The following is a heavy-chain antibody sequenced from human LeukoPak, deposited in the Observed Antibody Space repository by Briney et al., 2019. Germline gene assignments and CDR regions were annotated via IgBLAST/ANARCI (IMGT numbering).Heavy chain of an antibody. V-gene: IGHV4-61*02. CDR3: ARGPLLLWFGELIDDAFDI. CDR2: IYTSGST. J-gene: IGHJ3*02. CDR1: GGSISSGSYY. Sequence: SETLSLTCTVSGGSISSGSYYWSWIRQPAGKGLEWIGRIYTSGSTNYNPSLKSRVTISVDTSKNQFSLKLSSVTAADTAVYYCARGPLLLWFGELIDDAFDIWGQGTMVTISS. D-gene: IGHD3-10*01.